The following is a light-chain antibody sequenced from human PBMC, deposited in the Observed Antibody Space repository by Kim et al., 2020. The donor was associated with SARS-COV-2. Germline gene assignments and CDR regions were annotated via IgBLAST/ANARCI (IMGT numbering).Light chain of an antibody. CDR2: KAT. V-gene: IGKV1-5*03. Sequence: EYVGDRVTITCRASQSMSSRLALYQQKPVKAPKHLIYKATSLQTGVPARFSGSGSGTEFTLTISSLQPDDLATYFCQQYNSYSWTFGQETKVDIK. CDR3: QQYNSYSWT. CDR1: QSMSSR. J-gene: IGKJ1*01.